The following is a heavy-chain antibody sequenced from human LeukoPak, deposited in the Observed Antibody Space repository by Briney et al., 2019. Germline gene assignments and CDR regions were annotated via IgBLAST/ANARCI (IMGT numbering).Heavy chain of an antibody. CDR1: GFRFDDSA. D-gene: IGHD1-7*01. V-gene: IGHV3-9*01. CDR2: INWNSDGV. CDR3: ARGYNWNYQNAFDI. Sequence: GGSLRLSCAASGFRFDDSAMHWVRQAPGKGLEWVSGINWNSDGVVYADSVKGRFTISRDNAKNSLYLQMNSLRAEDTALYYCARGYNWNYQNAFDIWGQGTMVTVSS. J-gene: IGHJ3*02.